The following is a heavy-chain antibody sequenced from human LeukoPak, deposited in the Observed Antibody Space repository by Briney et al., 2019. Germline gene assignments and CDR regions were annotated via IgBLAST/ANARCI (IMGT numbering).Heavy chain of an antibody. Sequence: ASVKLSCKASGYTFTSYSISWVRQAPGQGLEWMGWISAYNGNTNYAQKLQGRVTMTTDTSTSTAYMELRSLRSDDTAVYYCARSPAWLSINYNWFDPWGQGTLVSVSS. CDR2: ISAYNGNT. V-gene: IGHV1-18*01. D-gene: IGHD3-9*01. CDR3: ARSPAWLSINYNWFDP. CDR1: GYTFTSYS. J-gene: IGHJ5*02.